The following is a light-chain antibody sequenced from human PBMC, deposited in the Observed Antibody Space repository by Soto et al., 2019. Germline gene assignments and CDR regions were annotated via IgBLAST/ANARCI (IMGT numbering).Light chain of an antibody. CDR3: QQYSDYPLT. CDR1: ENIYGY. V-gene: IGKV1-5*03. J-gene: IGKJ4*01. Sequence: DIQLTQSPSILSASVGDRVTITCRASENIYGYLAWYQQKPGEAPKLLIYWASTLVSGVPSRFTGGESGTEFTLTINDLQPDDFAIYFCQQYSDYPLTFGGVTKVDVK. CDR2: WAS.